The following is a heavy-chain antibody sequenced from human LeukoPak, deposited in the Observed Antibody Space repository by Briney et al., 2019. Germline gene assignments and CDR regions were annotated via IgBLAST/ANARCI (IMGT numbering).Heavy chain of an antibody. Sequence: ASVKVSCKASGYTFTSYGISWVRQPPGQGREGMGWSSAYNGNTNYAQKLQGRVTMATDTSTSTAYMELRSLRSDDPAVYYCARGGEYSSEYYMDVWGKGTTVTISS. CDR1: GYTFTSYG. J-gene: IGHJ6*03. CDR3: ARGGEYSSEYYMDV. CDR2: SSAYNGNT. D-gene: IGHD6-25*01. V-gene: IGHV1-18*01.